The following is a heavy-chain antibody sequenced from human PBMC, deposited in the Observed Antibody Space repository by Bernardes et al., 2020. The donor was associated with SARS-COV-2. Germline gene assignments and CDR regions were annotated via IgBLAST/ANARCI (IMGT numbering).Heavy chain of an antibody. Sequence: SETLSLTRTVSGGSISSYYWSWIRQPPGKGLEWIGYIYYSGSTNYNPSLKSRVTISVDTSKNQFSLKLSSVTAADTAVYYCARENYDYIWGSYRYFDYWGQGTLVTVSS. V-gene: IGHV4-59*01. D-gene: IGHD3-16*02. CDR1: GGSISSYY. J-gene: IGHJ4*02. CDR2: IYYSGST. CDR3: ARENYDYIWGSYRYFDY.